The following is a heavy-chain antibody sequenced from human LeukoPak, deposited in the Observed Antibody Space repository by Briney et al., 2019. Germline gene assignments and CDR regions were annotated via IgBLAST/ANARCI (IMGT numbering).Heavy chain of an antibody. J-gene: IGHJ5*02. CDR2: AYYTGDN. D-gene: IGHD1-26*01. Sequence: SETLSLTCTVSGGSMSSAYWSWLRQSPGKGLEWIGYAYYTGDNNYNPSLKSRVTILVDTSKRQFSLKMRPVTAADTAIYYCARLVAPGSLEDWFDPWGQGTLVTVSS. CDR3: ARLVAPGSLEDWFDP. CDR1: GGSMSSAY. V-gene: IGHV4-59*01.